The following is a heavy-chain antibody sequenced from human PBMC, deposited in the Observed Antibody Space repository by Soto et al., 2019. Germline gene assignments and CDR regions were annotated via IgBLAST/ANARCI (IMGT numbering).Heavy chain of an antibody. V-gene: IGHV4-39*01. J-gene: IGHJ4*02. CDR3: GRLIHCLTTSGYFDY. CDR2: INYSGTT. CDR1: GGSISTTSFY. Sequence: SETLSLTCTVSGGSISTTSFYWAWIRQPPGKGLEWIGSINYSGTTYYTSSLRSRVTISVDTSKNQFSLKMSSVTAADTSVYYCGRLIHCLTTSGYFDYWGQGARVTVSS. D-gene: IGHD1-1*01.